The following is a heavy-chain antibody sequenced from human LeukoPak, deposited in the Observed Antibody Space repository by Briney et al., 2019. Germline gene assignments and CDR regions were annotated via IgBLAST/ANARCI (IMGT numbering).Heavy chain of an antibody. Sequence: SETLSLTCTVSGGSISSNNYYWGWIRQPPGKGLEWIGSIYYSGSTYYNPSLKSRVTISVDTSKNQFSLKLSSVTAADTAVYYCASLIVGAINWFDPWGQGTLVTVSS. D-gene: IGHD1-26*01. J-gene: IGHJ5*02. CDR3: ASLIVGAINWFDP. CDR2: IYYSGST. CDR1: GGSISSNNYY. V-gene: IGHV4-39*01.